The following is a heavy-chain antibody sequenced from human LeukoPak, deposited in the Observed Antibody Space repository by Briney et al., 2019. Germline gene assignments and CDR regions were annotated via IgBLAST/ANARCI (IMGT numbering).Heavy chain of an antibody. CDR3: AREARLRGIAAAGYFDY. CDR1: GLTFSSYG. CDR2: ISYDGSNK. V-gene: IGHV3-30*19. Sequence: GGSLRLSCAASGLTFSSYGMRWVRQAPGKGLEWVAVISYDGSNKYYADSVKGRFTISRDNSKNTLYLQMNSLRAEDTAVYYCAREARLRGIAAAGYFDYWGQGTLVTVSS. J-gene: IGHJ4*02. D-gene: IGHD6-13*01.